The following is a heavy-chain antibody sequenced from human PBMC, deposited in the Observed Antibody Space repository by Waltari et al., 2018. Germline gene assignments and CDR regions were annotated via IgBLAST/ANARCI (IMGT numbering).Heavy chain of an antibody. Sequence: QVQLVQSGAEVKKPGSSVKVSCKASGGTFSSYAISWVRQAPGHGLEWMGGIIPLLGTANYAQKFQGRVTITADESTSTAYMELSSLRSEDTAVYYCARGPPADDSSGWYGLDYWGQGTLVTVSS. CDR2: IIPLLGTA. D-gene: IGHD6-19*01. CDR3: ARGPPADDSSGWYGLDY. CDR1: GGTFSSYA. J-gene: IGHJ4*02. V-gene: IGHV1-69*01.